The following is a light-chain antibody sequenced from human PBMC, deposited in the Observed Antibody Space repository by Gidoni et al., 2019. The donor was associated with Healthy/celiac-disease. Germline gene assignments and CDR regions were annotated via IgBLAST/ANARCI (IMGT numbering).Light chain of an antibody. Sequence: EIVMTQSPATLSVSPGERATLSCRASQSVSSNLAWYQQKPGQAPRLLIYGASTRATGIPARFSGSGSGTEFTLTISSLQSEDFAVYYCQQSNNWLTFXPXTKVDI. CDR1: QSVSSN. J-gene: IGKJ3*01. CDR2: GAS. V-gene: IGKV3-15*01. CDR3: QQSNNWLT.